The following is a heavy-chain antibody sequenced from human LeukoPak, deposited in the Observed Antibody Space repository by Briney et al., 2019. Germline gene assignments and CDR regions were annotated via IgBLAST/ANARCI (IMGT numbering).Heavy chain of an antibody. Sequence: GGSLRLSCAASGFTFSSYEMNWVRQAPGKGLEWVSYISSSGSTIYYADSVKGRFTISRDNAKNSLYLQMNSLRAEDTAVYYCARVVEERLQFSEKSDYWGQGTLVTVSS. CDR3: ARVVEERLQFSEKSDY. CDR1: GFTFSSYE. J-gene: IGHJ4*02. D-gene: IGHD5-24*01. V-gene: IGHV3-48*03. CDR2: ISSSGSTI.